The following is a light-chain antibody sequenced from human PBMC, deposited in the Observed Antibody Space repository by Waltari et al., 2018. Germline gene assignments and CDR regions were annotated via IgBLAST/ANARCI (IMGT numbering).Light chain of an antibody. Sequence: DIQLTQSPSFLSASVGDRVTITCRASQGIRSHLAWYQKKPCKAPKLLIYGASTLGSGVPSGFSGGGSGTEYTHTISSLQPEDFATYYCRQLNSYPITFGPGTRLEIK. J-gene: IGKJ5*01. CDR1: QGIRSH. CDR2: GAS. CDR3: RQLNSYPIT. V-gene: IGKV1-9*01.